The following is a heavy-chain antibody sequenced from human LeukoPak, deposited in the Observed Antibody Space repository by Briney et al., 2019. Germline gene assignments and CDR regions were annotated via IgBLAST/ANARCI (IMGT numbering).Heavy chain of an antibody. CDR3: AVDSSGHFDY. V-gene: IGHV3-48*03. CDR1: GFTYRIYE. D-gene: IGHD3-22*01. J-gene: IGHJ4*02. CDR2: ISSSGSTI. Sequence: GGSLRLSCAASGFTYRIYEMNWVRQAPGKGLEWVSYISSSGSTIYYADSVKGRFTISRDNAKNSLYLQMNSLRAEDTAVYYCAVDSSGHFDYWGQGTLVTVSS.